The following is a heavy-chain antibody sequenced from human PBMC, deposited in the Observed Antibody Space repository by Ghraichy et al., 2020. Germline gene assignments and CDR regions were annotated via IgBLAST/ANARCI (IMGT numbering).Heavy chain of an antibody. J-gene: IGHJ5*02. CDR1: GFTFSSYW. V-gene: IGHV3-74*01. CDR2: INSDGSST. CDR3: AAGGDNWNDENWFDP. Sequence: GESLNISCAASGFTFSSYWMHWVRQAPGKGLVWVSRINSDGSSTSYADSVKGRCTISRDNAKNTLYLQMNSLRAEDTAVYYCAAGGDNWNDENWFDPWGQGTLVTVSS. D-gene: IGHD1-1*01.